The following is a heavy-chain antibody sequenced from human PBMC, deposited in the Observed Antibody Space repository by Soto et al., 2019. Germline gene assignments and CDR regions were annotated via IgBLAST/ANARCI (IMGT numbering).Heavy chain of an antibody. CDR2: IIPIFGTA. D-gene: IGHD2-15*01. CDR3: ASGGHYCSGGSCYRYGMDV. J-gene: IGHJ6*02. Sequence: SVKVSCKASGGTFSSYAISWVRQAPGQGLEWMGGIIPIFGTANYAQKLQGRVTITADKSTSTAYMELSSLRSEDTAVYYCASGGHYCSGGSCYRYGMDVWGQGTTVTVSS. V-gene: IGHV1-69*06. CDR1: GGTFSSYA.